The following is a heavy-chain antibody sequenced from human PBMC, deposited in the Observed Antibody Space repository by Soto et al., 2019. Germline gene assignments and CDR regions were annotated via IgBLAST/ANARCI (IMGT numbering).Heavy chain of an antibody. CDR1: GGSIRSDNW. V-gene: IGHV4-4*02. Sequence: QVQLQESGPGLVKPSGTLSLTCTVSGGSIRSDNWWSWVRQPPGTGLVWIGEIFHSGCTNYNPSLKSRVTISADHSNNQLSLKLNSVTAADTAVYYCARIPFSYYALDVWGQGTTVTVSS. D-gene: IGHD3-16*01. J-gene: IGHJ6*02. CDR2: IFHSGCT. CDR3: ARIPFSYYALDV.